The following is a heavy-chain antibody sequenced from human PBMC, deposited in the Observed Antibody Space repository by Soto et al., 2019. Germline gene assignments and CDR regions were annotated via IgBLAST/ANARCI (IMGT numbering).Heavy chain of an antibody. CDR1: GGSFSGYY. V-gene: IGHV4-34*01. CDR3: ARIGALYDFWSGYLNFDY. CDR2: INHSGST. J-gene: IGHJ4*02. Sequence: SETLSLTCAVYGGSFSGYYWSWIRQPPGKGLEWIGEINHSGSTNYNPSLKSRVTISVDTSKNQFSLKLSSVTAADTAVYYCARIGALYDFWSGYLNFDYWGQGTLVTVSS. D-gene: IGHD3-3*01.